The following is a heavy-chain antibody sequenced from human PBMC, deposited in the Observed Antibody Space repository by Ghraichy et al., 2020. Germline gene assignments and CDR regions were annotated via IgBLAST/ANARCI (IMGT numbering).Heavy chain of an antibody. CDR1: GGSISSYY. CDR2: IYTSGST. D-gene: IGHD2-15*01. CDR3: ARSQKYCSGGSCWYHNWFDP. V-gene: IGHV4-4*09. Sequence: SETLSLTCTVSGGSISSYYWSWIRQPPGKGLEWIGYIYTSGSTNYNPSLKSRVTISVDTSKNQFSLKLSSVTAADTAVYYCARSQKYCSGGSCWYHNWFDPWGQGTLVTVSS. J-gene: IGHJ5*02.